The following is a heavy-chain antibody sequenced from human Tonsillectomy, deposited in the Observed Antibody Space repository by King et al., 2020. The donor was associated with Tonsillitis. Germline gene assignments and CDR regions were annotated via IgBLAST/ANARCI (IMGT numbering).Heavy chain of an antibody. CDR2: IIPIFGTA. Sequence: QLVQSGAEVKKPGSSVKVSCKASGGTFSSYAISWVRQAPGQGLEWMGGIIPIFGTANYAQKFQGRVTITADGSTSTAYMGLSSLRSEDTAVYYCASLVWGSYRYAFDIWGQGTMVTVSS. J-gene: IGHJ3*02. CDR3: ASLVWGSYRYAFDI. D-gene: IGHD3-16*02. V-gene: IGHV1-69*01. CDR1: GGTFSSYA.